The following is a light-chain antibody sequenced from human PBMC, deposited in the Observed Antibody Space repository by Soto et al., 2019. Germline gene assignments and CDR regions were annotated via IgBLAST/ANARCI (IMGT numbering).Light chain of an antibody. CDR3: SSYTSSNYV. Sequence: QPVLIQPASVSGSPGQSITMSCTGTSSDVDGFNYVSWYQERPGKAPKLIIYEVTNRPSGVSNRFSGSKSGNTASLTISGLQAEDEADYYCSSYTSSNYVFGTGTKLTVL. J-gene: IGLJ1*01. CDR2: EVT. CDR1: SSDVDGFNY. V-gene: IGLV2-14*01.